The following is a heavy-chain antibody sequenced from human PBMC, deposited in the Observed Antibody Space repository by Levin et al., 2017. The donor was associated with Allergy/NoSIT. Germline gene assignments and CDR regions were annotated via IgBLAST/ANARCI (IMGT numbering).Heavy chain of an antibody. J-gene: IGHJ3*01. CDR3: AKWLTSIWFSPFDV. Sequence: GGSLRLSCAASGFTSTFTFSNYGVSWVRQAPGKGLEWVSGISSSGQNTYYADSVKGRFTVSRDNSRNILSLHINSLTAADTAVYYCAKWLTSIWFSPFDVWGPGTTVTVSS. CDR1: GFTSTFTFSNYG. D-gene: IGHD6-13*01. CDR2: ISSSGQNT. V-gene: IGHV3-23*01.